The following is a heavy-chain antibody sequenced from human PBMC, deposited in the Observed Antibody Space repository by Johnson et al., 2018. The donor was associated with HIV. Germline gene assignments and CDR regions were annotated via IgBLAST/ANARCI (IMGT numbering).Heavy chain of an antibody. CDR2: IRYDGSNK. J-gene: IGHJ3*02. CDR3: AKVARYGGSGWVDAFDI. CDR1: GFTFSSYG. D-gene: IGHD6-19*01. Sequence: VESGGGVVQPGGSLRLSCAASGFTFSSYGMHWVRQAPGKGLEWVAFIRYDGSNKYYDDSVKGRVTISGDNSKNTLYLQMKRLRGEDTAVHFCAKVARYGGSGWVDAFDIWGKGTMVTVS. V-gene: IGHV3-30*02.